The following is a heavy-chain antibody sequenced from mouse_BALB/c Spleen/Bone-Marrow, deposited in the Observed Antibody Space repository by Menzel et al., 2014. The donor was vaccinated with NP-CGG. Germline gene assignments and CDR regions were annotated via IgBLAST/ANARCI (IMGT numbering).Heavy chain of an antibody. CDR3: ARGDYGNWNYAMDY. CDR2: ISTYSGNT. J-gene: IGHJ4*01. CDR1: GYTFTDYA. V-gene: IGHV1-67*01. Sequence: VQGVESGPELVRPGVSVKISCKGSGYTFTDYAMHWVKQSHVKSLEWIGVISTYSGNTNYNQKFKGKATMTVDKSSSTAYMELARLTSEDSAIYYCARGDYGNWNYAMDYWGQGTSVTVSS. D-gene: IGHD2-1*01.